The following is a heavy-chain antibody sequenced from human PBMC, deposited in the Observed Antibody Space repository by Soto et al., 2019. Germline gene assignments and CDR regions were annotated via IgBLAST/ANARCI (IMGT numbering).Heavy chain of an antibody. J-gene: IGHJ6*03. V-gene: IGHV1-24*01. D-gene: IGHD5-12*01. Sequence: ASLKVSCKVSGYTLTELSMHCVRQAPGKGLEWMGGFDPEDGETIYAQKFQGRVTMTEDTSTDTAYMELSSLRSEDTAVYYCATDLGNSGQGDLYYYYYMEVWGKGTTVTVSS. CDR1: GYTLTELS. CDR2: FDPEDGET. CDR3: ATDLGNSGQGDLYYYYYMEV.